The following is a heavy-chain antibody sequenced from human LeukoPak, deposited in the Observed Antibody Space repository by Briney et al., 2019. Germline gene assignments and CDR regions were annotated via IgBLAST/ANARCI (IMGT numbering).Heavy chain of an antibody. CDR1: GFTFSSYA. CDR3: ARELVVGPFVEGEYFQH. V-gene: IGHV3-30-3*01. CDR2: ISYDGSNK. D-gene: IGHD3-22*01. Sequence: GGSLRLSCAASGFTFSSYAMHWVRQAPGKGLEWVAVISYDGSNKYYADSVKGRFTISRDNSKNTLYLQMNSLRAEDTAVYYCARELVVGPFVEGEYFQHWGQGTLVTVSS. J-gene: IGHJ1*01.